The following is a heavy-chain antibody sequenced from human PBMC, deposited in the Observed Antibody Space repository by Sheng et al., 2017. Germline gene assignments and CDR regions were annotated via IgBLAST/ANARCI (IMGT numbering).Heavy chain of an antibody. CDR3: ARDQNCGGDCSNWFDP. D-gene: IGHD2-21*01. V-gene: IGHV4-39*07. Sequence: QLQLQESGPGLVKPSETLSLTCTVSGGSISSSSYYWGWIRQPPGKGLEWIGSIYYSGSTYYNPSLKSRVTISVDTSKNQFSLKLSSVTAADTAVYYCARDQNCGGDCSNWFDPWGQG. CDR2: IYYSGST. J-gene: IGHJ5*02. CDR1: GGSISSSSYY.